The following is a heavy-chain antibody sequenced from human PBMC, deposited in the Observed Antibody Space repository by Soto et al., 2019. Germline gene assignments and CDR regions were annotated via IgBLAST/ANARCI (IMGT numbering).Heavy chain of an antibody. CDR3: AREGFGHGDYLFDY. J-gene: IGHJ4*02. CDR2: ISSSSSYI. V-gene: IGHV3-21*01. Sequence: GGSLRLSCAASGFTFSSYSMNWVRQAPGKGLEWVSSISSSSSYIYYADSVKGRFTISRDNAKNSLYLQMNSLRAEDTAVYYCAREGFGHGDYLFDYWGQGTLVTVSS. D-gene: IGHD4-17*01. CDR1: GFTFSSYS.